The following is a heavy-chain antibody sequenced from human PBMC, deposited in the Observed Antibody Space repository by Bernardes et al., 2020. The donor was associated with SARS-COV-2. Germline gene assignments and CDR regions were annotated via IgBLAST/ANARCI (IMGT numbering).Heavy chain of an antibody. J-gene: IGHJ3*02. Sequence: SETLSLTCTVSGGSISSGGYYLSWIRQHPGKGLEWIGYIYYSGSTYYNPSLKSRVTISVDTSKNQFSLKLSSVTAADTAVYYCARAPMIVVVISSFDIWGQGTMVTVSS. CDR2: IYYSGST. CDR1: GGSISSGGYY. D-gene: IGHD3-22*01. CDR3: ARAPMIVVVISSFDI. V-gene: IGHV4-31*03.